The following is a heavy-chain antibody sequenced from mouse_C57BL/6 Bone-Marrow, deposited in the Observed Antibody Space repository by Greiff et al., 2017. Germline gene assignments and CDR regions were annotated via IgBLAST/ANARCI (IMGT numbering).Heavy chain of an antibody. CDR2: IYPGTGDT. CDR1: GYTFTSYN. J-gene: IGHJ4*01. CDR3: ASWNYYAMDY. Sequence: QVQLQQSGAELVRPGASVKMSCKASGYTFTSYNMHWVKQTPRQGLEWIGAIYPGTGDTSYNQKFKGKATLTVDKSSSTAYMQLSSLSSEDSSVCFCASWNYYAMDYWGQGTSVTVSS. V-gene: IGHV1-12*01.